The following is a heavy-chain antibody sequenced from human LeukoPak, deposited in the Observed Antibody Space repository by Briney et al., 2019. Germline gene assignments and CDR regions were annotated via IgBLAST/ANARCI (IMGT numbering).Heavy chain of an antibody. CDR1: GGSVSSGSYY. J-gene: IGHJ1*01. V-gene: IGHV4-61*01. D-gene: IGHD6-19*01. Sequence: SETLSLTCTVSGGSVSSGSYYWSWIRQPPGKGLEWIGYIYYSGSTNYNPSLKSRVTISVDTSKNQFSLKLSSVTAADTAVYYCAGTYSSGWSVEYFQHWGQGTLVTVSS. CDR2: IYYSGST. CDR3: AGTYSSGWSVEYFQH.